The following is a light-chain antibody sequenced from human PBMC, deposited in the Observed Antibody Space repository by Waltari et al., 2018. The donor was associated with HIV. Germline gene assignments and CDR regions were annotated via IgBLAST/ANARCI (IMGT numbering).Light chain of an antibody. CDR3: QQAYSFPHT. CDR2: AAS. Sequence: DIQMTQSPSSMSASVGDRVTITCRASQFISTSLAWYQQRPSRAPKLLIFAASRLQRGVPSRFSGGGSGTQFTLTINRLQPEDLATYYCQQAYSFPHTFGQGT. V-gene: IGKV1-12*01. CDR1: QFISTS. J-gene: IGKJ2*01.